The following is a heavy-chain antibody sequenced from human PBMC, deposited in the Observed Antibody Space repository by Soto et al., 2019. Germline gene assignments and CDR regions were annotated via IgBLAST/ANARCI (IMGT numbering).Heavy chain of an antibody. J-gene: IGHJ6*02. V-gene: IGHV4-61*01. CDR1: GGSVSSGSYY. CDR3: ARDTAMVLGGYYYYYYGMDV. Sequence: SETLSLTCTVSGGSVSSGSYYWSWIRQPPGKGLEWIGYIYYSGSTNYNPSLKSRVTISVDTSKNQFSLKLSSVTAADTAVYYFARDTAMVLGGYYYYYYGMDVWGQGTTVTVSS. D-gene: IGHD5-18*01. CDR2: IYYSGST.